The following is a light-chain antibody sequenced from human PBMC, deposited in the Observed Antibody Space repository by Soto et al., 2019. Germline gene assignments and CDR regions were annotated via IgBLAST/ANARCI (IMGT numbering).Light chain of an antibody. CDR1: QSVSSSY. CDR3: QQYGGSSLII. CDR2: GAS. V-gene: IGKV3-20*01. Sequence: ETVLTQSPGTLSLSPGERVTLSCRTSQSVSSSYLAWYQHKPGQAPRLLMYGASNRASGIPDRFSGSGSGTDFTLTISRLEPEDFAVYYCQQYGGSSLIIFGQGTRLEIK. J-gene: IGKJ5*01.